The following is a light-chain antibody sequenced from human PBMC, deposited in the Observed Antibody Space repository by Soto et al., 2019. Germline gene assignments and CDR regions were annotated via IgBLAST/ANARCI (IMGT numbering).Light chain of an antibody. CDR3: QQYNNWPPWT. Sequence: EIVMTQSPATLSSSPGETATLSCRASQYVGTRLAWYQHKPGQAPRLLIYGASNRATGIPARFSGSGSGTEFTLTISSLQSEDFAVYFCQQYNNWPPWTFGQGTKVDIK. CDR2: GAS. V-gene: IGKV3D-15*01. CDR1: QYVGTR. J-gene: IGKJ1*01.